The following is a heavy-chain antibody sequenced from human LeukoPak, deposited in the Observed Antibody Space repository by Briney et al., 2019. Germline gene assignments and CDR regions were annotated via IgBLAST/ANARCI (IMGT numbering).Heavy chain of an antibody. J-gene: IGHJ4*02. CDR1: GFTFRTYW. CDR3: GRWGIEATIDY. Sequence: PGGSLRLSCATSGFTFRTYWMSWVRQAPGKGLEWVANVNPDGSGTYYLDSVKGRFTISRDNVKNSLYLQMNSLGAEDTAVYYRGRWGIEATIDYWGQGILVTVSS. D-gene: IGHD1-26*01. CDR2: VNPDGSGT. V-gene: IGHV3-7*01.